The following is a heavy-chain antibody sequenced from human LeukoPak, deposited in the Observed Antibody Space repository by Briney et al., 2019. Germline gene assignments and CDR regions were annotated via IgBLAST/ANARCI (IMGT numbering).Heavy chain of an antibody. CDR3: GSWAGDWGFDY. Sequence: PSPTLSLTSTVSGASISGYYWSWIRQPPGKGLEWIGYAHYSGRINYRPSLKSRVTISVDTPKNLFSLKLTAVTAAGTAFYYCGSWAGDWGFDYWGQGTLVSVSS. J-gene: IGHJ4*02. CDR1: GASISGYY. D-gene: IGHD7-27*01. CDR2: AHYSGRI. V-gene: IGHV4-59*01.